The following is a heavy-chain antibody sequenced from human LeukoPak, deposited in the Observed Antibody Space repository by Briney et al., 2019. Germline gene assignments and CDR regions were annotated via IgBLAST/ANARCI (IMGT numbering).Heavy chain of an antibody. CDR1: GYTFTGYY. CDR3: ARLAPNEDWFDP. Sequence: ASVKVSCKASGYTFTGYYMHWVRQAPGQGLEWMGWINPNSGGTNYAQKFQGRVTMTRDASISTAYMELSRLRSDDTAVYYCARLAPNEDWFDPWGQGTLVTVSS. J-gene: IGHJ5*02. CDR2: INPNSGGT. V-gene: IGHV1-2*02.